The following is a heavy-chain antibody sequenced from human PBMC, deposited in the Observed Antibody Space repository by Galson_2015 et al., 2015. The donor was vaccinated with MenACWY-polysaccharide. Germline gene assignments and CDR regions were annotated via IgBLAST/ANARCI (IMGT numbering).Heavy chain of an antibody. CDR1: GYTFTNYD. CDR2: MSTSSGSS. Sequence: VKVSCKASGYTFTNYDINWVRQAPGQGLEWMGWMSTSSGSSGYAQKFHGRVTLTKDTSISTAYLELSSLRSEDTAVYYCARTYGDFDYWGQGTLVTVSS. J-gene: IGHJ4*02. D-gene: IGHD4-17*01. V-gene: IGHV1-8*02. CDR3: ARTYGDFDY.